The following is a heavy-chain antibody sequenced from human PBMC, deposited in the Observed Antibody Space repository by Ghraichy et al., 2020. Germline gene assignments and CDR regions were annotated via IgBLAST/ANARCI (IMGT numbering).Heavy chain of an antibody. CDR2: IYPGDSDT. CDR3: ARPSMITFGGVDHDAFDI. D-gene: IGHD3-16*01. Sequence: GGSLNISCKGSGYSFTSYWIGWVRQMPGKGLEWMGIIYPGDSDTRYSPSFQGQVTISADKSISTAYLQWSSLKASDTAMYYCARPSMITFGGVDHDAFDIWGQGTMVTVSS. CDR1: GYSFTSYW. V-gene: IGHV5-51*01. J-gene: IGHJ3*02.